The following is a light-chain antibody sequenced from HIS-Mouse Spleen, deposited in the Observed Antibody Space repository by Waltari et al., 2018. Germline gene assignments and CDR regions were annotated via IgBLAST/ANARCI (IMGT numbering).Light chain of an antibody. CDR2: EDS. Sequence: SYELTQPPSVSVSPGQTASITCSGDALPTKYAYCYQQKSGQAPVLVIYEDSKRPSGIPERFSGSSSGTMATLTISGAQVEDEADYYCYSTDSSGNHRVFGGGTKLTVL. CDR1: ALPTKY. CDR3: YSTDSSGNHRV. V-gene: IGLV3-10*01. J-gene: IGLJ2*01.